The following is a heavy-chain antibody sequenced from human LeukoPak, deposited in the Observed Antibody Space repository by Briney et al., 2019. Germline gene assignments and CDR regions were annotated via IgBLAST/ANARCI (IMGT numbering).Heavy chain of an antibody. J-gene: IGHJ3*02. V-gene: IGHV4-59*01. D-gene: IGHD6-13*01. CDR3: AREAGGQQLVYAFDI. CDR1: GGSISSYY. Sequence: SETLSLTCTVSGGSISSYYWSWIRQPPGKGLEWIGYIYYSGSTNYNPSLKSRVTISVDTSKNQFSLKLSSVIAADTAVYYCAREAGGQQLVYAFDIWGQGTMVTVSS. CDR2: IYYSGST.